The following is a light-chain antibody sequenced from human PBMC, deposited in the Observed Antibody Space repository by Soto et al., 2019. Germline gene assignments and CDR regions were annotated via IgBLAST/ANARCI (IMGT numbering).Light chain of an antibody. CDR1: SSDVGGYNY. V-gene: IGLV2-8*01. CDR3: SSYAGSTNYV. Sequence: QSALTQPPSASGSPGQSVTISCTGTSSDVGGYNYVSWYQHHPGEGPKLLIYEVSKRPSGIPYRFSGSKSGNTASLTVAGLQAEDEADYYCSSYAGSTNYVFGTGTKLTVL. J-gene: IGLJ1*01. CDR2: EVS.